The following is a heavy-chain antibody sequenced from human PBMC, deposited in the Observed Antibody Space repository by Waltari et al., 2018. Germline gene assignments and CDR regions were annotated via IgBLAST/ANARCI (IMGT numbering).Heavy chain of an antibody. V-gene: IGHV3-53*01. Sequence: EVQLVESGGGLIQPGGSLRLSCAASGLPVSTTYMTWVRQAPGKGLEWVSVISRDGTHYADSVKGRFTISRDNSKNTVYLQMNTLRAEDTALYYCARDVTGYYYFDLWGRGTLVTVSS. D-gene: IGHD3-16*01. CDR3: ARDVTGYYYFDL. CDR2: ISRDGT. J-gene: IGHJ2*01. CDR1: GLPVSTTY.